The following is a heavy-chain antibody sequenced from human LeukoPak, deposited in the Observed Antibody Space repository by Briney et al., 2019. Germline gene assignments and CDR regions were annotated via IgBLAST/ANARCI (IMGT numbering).Heavy chain of an antibody. J-gene: IGHJ3*02. CDR3: ARTHPTYYYDSRRAFDI. D-gene: IGHD3-22*01. V-gene: IGHV1-24*01. CDR1: GYTLTELS. CDR2: FDPEDGET. Sequence: ASVKVSCKVSGYTLTELSMHWVRQAPGKGLEWMGGFDPEDGETIYAQKFQGRVTMTEDTSTDTAYMELSSLRSEDTAVYYCARTHPTYYYDSRRAFDIWGQGTMVTVSS.